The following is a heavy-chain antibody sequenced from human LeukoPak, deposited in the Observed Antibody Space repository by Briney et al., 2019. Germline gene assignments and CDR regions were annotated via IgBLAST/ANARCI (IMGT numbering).Heavy chain of an antibody. J-gene: IGHJ3*01. Sequence: PGGSLRLSCAASGFTFSSYGMHWVRQAPGKGLEWVAFIRYDGSNKYYADSVKGRFTISRDNAKNSLHLQMNSLRVEETAMYYCAWGDYYDSNGHYVDAFDVWGQGTMVTVSS. CDR1: GFTFSSYG. CDR2: IRYDGSNK. D-gene: IGHD3-22*01. V-gene: IGHV3-30*02. CDR3: AWGDYYDSNGHYVDAFDV.